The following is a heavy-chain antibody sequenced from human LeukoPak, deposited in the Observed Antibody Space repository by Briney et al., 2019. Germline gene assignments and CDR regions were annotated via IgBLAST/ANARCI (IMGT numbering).Heavy chain of an antibody. CDR3: ARRPQYCRGGACYD. V-gene: IGHV1-2*02. Sequence: ASVKVSCKASGNTFTGYYMHWVRQAPGQGLEWMGWINPNSGGTNYAQKFQGRVTMTRDTSISSAYMELSRLRSEDTAVYYCARRPQYCRGGACYDWGQGTLVTVSS. CDR2: INPNSGGT. D-gene: IGHD2-15*01. J-gene: IGHJ4*02. CDR1: GNTFTGYY.